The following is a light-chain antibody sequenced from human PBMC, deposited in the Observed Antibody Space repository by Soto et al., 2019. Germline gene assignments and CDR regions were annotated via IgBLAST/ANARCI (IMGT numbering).Light chain of an antibody. CDR1: QSVSSSY. Sequence: EIVLTQSPGTLSLSPGERATLSCRASQSVSSSYLAWYQQKPGQAPRLLIYDASSRATGIPDRFSGSGSGTDLTLTISSLEPEDFAVYYWQQYGSSPYTFGQGTKPEIE. V-gene: IGKV3-20*01. J-gene: IGKJ2*01. CDR3: QQYGSSPYT. CDR2: DAS.